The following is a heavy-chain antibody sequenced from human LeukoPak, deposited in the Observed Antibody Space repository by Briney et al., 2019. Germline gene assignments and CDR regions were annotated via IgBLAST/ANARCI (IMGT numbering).Heavy chain of an antibody. CDR1: GFTFSSYA. V-gene: IGHV3-23*01. J-gene: IGHJ4*02. CDR3: AKVDIPMGRLINS. CDR2: ISDSGAAT. D-gene: IGHD5-18*01. Sequence: GGSLRLSCAASGFTFSSYAMNWVRQDPGKGLEWVSRISDSGAATYYADSVKGRFTISRDNSKNTLYLHMNSLRADDTAVYYCAKVDIPMGRLINSWGQGTLVSVSS.